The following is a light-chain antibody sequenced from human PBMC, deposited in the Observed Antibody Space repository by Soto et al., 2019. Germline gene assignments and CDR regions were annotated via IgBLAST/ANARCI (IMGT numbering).Light chain of an antibody. Sequence: DIPLTQSPSFLSASVGARVTITCRASQGISSYLAWYQQKPGKAPKLLIYAASTLQSGVPSRFSGSGSGTEFTLTISSLQPEDFATYYCQQLNSYPYTFGQGTKLEIK. CDR2: AAS. V-gene: IGKV1-9*01. CDR3: QQLNSYPYT. CDR1: QGISSY. J-gene: IGKJ2*01.